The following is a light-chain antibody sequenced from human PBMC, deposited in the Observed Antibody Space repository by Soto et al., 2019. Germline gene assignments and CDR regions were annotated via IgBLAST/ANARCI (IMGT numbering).Light chain of an antibody. V-gene: IGKV1-33*01. Sequence: DIQMTQSPSYLYASVGDRVTITCQASQDISNYLNWYQQKPGKAPKLLIYDAANLETVVPSRFSGSGSVTDFTITISILQPEDIATYYCQQYDNLPITFGHGTRLQIK. CDR1: QDISNY. J-gene: IGKJ5*01. CDR2: DAA. CDR3: QQYDNLPIT.